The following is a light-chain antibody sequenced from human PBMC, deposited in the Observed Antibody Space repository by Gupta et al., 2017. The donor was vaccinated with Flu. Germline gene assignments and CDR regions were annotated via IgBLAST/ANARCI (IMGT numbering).Light chain of an antibody. CDR3: WQEDNYPRT. CDR1: QAIRDD. J-gene: IGKJ5*01. V-gene: IGKV1-6*01. CDR2: AAS. Sequence: AVHMTQSPSSLSAFIGDRVTITCRGSQAIRDDLTWYHQKPGKAPRLPIYAASTLQSGVPSRFSGSWSGTYFTLTISSLKPNDFQTNFCWQEDNYPRTFGQGTLMEIK.